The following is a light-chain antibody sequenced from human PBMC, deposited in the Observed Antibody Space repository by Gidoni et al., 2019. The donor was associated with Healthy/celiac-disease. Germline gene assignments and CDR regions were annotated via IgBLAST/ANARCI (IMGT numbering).Light chain of an antibody. Sequence: EIVLTQSPATLSLSPGERATLSCRASQSVSSYLAWDQQKPGQAPSLLIYEASNRATGIPASFSGSGSGTDFTLTISSLEPEDFAVYYCQQRSNWPIPFXXXTRLEIK. J-gene: IGKJ5*01. CDR1: QSVSSY. CDR2: EAS. CDR3: QQRSNWPIP. V-gene: IGKV3-11*01.